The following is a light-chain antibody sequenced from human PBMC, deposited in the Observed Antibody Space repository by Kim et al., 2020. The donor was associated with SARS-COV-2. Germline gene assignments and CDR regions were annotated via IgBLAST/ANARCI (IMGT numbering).Light chain of an antibody. Sequence: SVSPGQTASITCSGDKLGDKYICWFQQKPGQSPVLVIYQDTKRPSGIPERFSGSDSGNTATLTISGTQAMDEADYYCQVWDSSTAVFGGGTQLTVL. CDR3: QVWDSSTAV. J-gene: IGLJ3*02. CDR2: QDT. CDR1: KLGDKY. V-gene: IGLV3-1*01.